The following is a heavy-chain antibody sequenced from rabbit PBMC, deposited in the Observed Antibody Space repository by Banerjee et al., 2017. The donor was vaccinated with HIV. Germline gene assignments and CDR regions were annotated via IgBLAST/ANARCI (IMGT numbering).Heavy chain of an antibody. CDR1: GFSFSSGYD. CDR2: IYVGGGYSP. V-gene: IGHV1S40*01. CDR3: ARGVLGIGDPYDL. D-gene: IGHD6-1*01. Sequence: QSLEESGGDLVKPGASLTLTCTASGFSFSSGYDMCWVRQAPGKGLEWIACIYVGGGYSPYYASWAKGRFTISKTSSTTVTLQMTSLTAADTATYFCARGVLGIGDPYDLWGPGT. J-gene: IGHJ4*01.